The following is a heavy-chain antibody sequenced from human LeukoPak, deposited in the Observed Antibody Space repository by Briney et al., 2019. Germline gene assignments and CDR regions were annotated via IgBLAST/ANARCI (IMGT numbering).Heavy chain of an antibody. D-gene: IGHD3-16*01. Sequence: GGSLRLSCTASGFTFSDYSMSWVRQAPGKGLEWVSCISTSGTYTYDADSVKGRFTISRDNAKNSLYLQMNSLRAEDTAVYYCAGGGGANISPSNWFDPWGQGTLVTVSS. J-gene: IGHJ5*02. V-gene: IGHV3-21*01. CDR3: AGGGGANISPSNWFDP. CDR1: GFTFSDYS. CDR2: ISTSGTYT.